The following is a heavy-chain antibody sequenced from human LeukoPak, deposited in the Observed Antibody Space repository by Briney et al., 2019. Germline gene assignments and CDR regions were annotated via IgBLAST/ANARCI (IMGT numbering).Heavy chain of an antibody. V-gene: IGHV1-8*01. CDR1: GYTFTSYD. J-gene: IGHJ5*02. D-gene: IGHD2-2*01. Sequence: ASVKVSFKASGYTFTSYDINWVRQATGQGLEWMGWMNPNSGNTGYAQKFQGRVTMTRNTSISTAYMELSSLRSEDTAVYYCARRGLGYCSSTSCYRKNWFDPWGQGTLVTVSS. CDR3: ARRGLGYCSSTSCYRKNWFDP. CDR2: MNPNSGNT.